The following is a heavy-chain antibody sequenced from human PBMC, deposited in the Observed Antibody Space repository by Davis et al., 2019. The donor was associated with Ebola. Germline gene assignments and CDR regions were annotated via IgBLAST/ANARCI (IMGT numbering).Heavy chain of an antibody. D-gene: IGHD3-22*01. Sequence: GGSLRLSCAASGFTFSSYSMNWVRQAPGKGLEWVSSISSSSSYIYYADSVKGRFTISRDNAKNSLYLQMNSLRAEDTAVYYCARASGGYDSSGYYVLNAFDIWGQGTMVTVSS. CDR3: ARASGGYDSSGYYVLNAFDI. CDR1: GFTFSSYS. CDR2: ISSSSSYI. V-gene: IGHV3-21*04. J-gene: IGHJ3*02.